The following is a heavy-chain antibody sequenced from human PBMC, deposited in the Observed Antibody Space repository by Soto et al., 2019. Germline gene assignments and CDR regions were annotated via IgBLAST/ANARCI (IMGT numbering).Heavy chain of an antibody. CDR1: GGSISSGDYY. CDR3: ARAPAAPDWFDP. D-gene: IGHD2-2*01. J-gene: IGHJ5*02. V-gene: IGHV4-30-4*01. CDR2: IYYSGST. Sequence: SETLSLTCTVSGGSISSGDYYCICMRQPPWKGLELIGYIYYSGSTYYNPSLKSRVTISVDTSKNQFSLKLSSVTAADTAVYYCARAPAAPDWFDPWGQGTLVTVSS.